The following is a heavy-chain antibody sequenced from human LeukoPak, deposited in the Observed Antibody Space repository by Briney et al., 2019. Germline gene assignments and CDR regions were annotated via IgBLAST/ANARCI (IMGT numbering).Heavy chain of an antibody. CDR2: IYYSGST. V-gene: IGHV4-59*01. CDR1: GGSISSYY. Sequence: SETLSLTCTVSGGSISSYYWSWIRQPPGKGLEWIGYIYYSGSTNYNPSLKSRVTISVDTSKNQFSLKLSSVTAADTAVYYCARDMNYMDIWGKGTTVTVSS. J-gene: IGHJ6*03. D-gene: IGHD3-16*01. CDR3: ARDMNYMDI.